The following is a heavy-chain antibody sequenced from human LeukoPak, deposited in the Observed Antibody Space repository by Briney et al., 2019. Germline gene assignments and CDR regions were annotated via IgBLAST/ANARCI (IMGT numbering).Heavy chain of an antibody. D-gene: IGHD6-13*01. Sequence: SETLSLTCTVSGYSISSGYYWGWIRQPPGQGLEWIGSIYHSGSTYYNPSLKSRVTISVDTSKNQFSLKLSSVTAADTAVYYCAREGDSSSWYNWFDPWGQGTLVTVSS. V-gene: IGHV4-38-2*02. CDR3: AREGDSSSWYNWFDP. J-gene: IGHJ5*02. CDR1: GYSISSGYY. CDR2: IYHSGST.